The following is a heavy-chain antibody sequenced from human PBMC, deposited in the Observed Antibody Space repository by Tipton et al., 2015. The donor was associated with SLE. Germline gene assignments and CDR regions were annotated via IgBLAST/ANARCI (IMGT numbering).Heavy chain of an antibody. CDR1: GGSMTNYY. Sequence: TLSLTCIVSGGSMTNYYWSWIRQPPGKGLEWIGYVHYSGSTNYNPSLQSRVTVSVDTSKNQFSVKLTSVTAADTAMYYCARIGGTGGFHFPLWGQGTLVTVSS. D-gene: IGHD2-8*02. CDR2: VHYSGST. J-gene: IGHJ4*02. CDR3: ARIGGTGGFHFPL. V-gene: IGHV4-59*07.